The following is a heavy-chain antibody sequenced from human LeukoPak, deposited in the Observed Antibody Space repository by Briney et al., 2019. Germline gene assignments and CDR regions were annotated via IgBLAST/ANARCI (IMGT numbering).Heavy chain of an antibody. V-gene: IGHV1-69*01. CDR2: SIPFFGAA. D-gene: IGHD2-2*01. Sequence: SVKVSCTASGGTFSSYAISWVRQAPGQGLEWMGGSIPFFGAANYAQKFQGRVTITADESTSTAYTELSSLRSEDPAVYYCAREDIVVVPAQFSFSYYGMDVWGQGTTVTVSS. CDR1: GGTFSSYA. J-gene: IGHJ6*02. CDR3: AREDIVVVPAQFSFSYYGMDV.